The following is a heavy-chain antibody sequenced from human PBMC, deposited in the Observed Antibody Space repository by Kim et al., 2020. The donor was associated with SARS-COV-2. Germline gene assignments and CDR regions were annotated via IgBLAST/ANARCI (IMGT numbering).Heavy chain of an antibody. V-gene: IGHV3-23*01. J-gene: IGHJ3*02. CDR2: LSSVCGSA. Sequence: GGSLRLSCAASGFTFSDNAMAWVRQAPGKGLEWVSTLSSVCGSAFYAASVKGRFTISRDTFEHLLYLQISGLRSDDTSVSYCAKLLSRIFYI. CDR1: GFTFSDNA. CDR3: AKLLSRIFYI. D-gene: IGHD1-20*01.